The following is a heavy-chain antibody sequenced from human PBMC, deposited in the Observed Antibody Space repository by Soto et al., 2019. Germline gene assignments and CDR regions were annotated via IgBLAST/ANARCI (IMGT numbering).Heavy chain of an antibody. CDR3: AREVPRNWVDS. D-gene: IGHD3-10*01. Sequence: EVQLVESGGGLVQPGGSLRLSCEASRGAFGDYWMHWVRQAPGKGLVWVSRINRDANDIIYADSVKGRFTASRDNAKNMVFLQLNSLRVEDAAVYYCAREVPRNWVDSWSEGTLVTFSS. J-gene: IGHJ5*01. CDR2: INRDANDI. CDR1: RGAFGDYW. V-gene: IGHV3-74*01.